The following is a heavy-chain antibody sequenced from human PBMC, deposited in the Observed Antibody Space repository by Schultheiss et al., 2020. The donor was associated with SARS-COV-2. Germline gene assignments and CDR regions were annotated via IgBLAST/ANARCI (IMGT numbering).Heavy chain of an antibody. CDR3: ARDGYYDSSGYYLYYFDY. CDR2: ISGSGGST. Sequence: GGSLRLSCAASGFTVSSNYMSWVRQAPGKGLEWVSAISGSGGSTYYADCVKGRFTISRDNAKNSLYLQMNSLRAEDTAVYYCARDGYYDSSGYYLYYFDYWGQGALVTVSS. D-gene: IGHD3-22*01. V-gene: IGHV3-21*01. J-gene: IGHJ4*02. CDR1: GFTVSSNY.